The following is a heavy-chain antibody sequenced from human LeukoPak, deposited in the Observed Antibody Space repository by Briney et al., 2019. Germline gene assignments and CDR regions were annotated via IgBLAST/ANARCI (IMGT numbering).Heavy chain of an antibody. CDR2: INHSGST. D-gene: IGHD5-24*01. V-gene: IGHV4-34*01. CDR1: GGSFSGYY. CDR3: ARERWLQNFDY. J-gene: IGHJ4*02. Sequence: PSETLSLTCAVYGGSFSGYYWSWIRQPPGKGLEWIGEINHSGSTNYNPSLKSRVTISVDTSKNQFSLKLSSVTAADTAVYYCARERWLQNFDYWGQGTLVTVSS.